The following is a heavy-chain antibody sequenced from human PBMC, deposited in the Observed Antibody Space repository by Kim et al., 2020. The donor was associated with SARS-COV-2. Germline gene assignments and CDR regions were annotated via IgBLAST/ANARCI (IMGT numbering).Heavy chain of an antibody. J-gene: IGHJ6*02. CDR2: ISDSGGST. CDR3: AKDSGAYCGSGSYYEYSYYYGMDV. CDR1: GFTFSSYA. V-gene: IGHV3-23*01. D-gene: IGHD3-10*01. Sequence: GGSLRLSCAASGFTFSSYAMSWVRQAPGKGLEWVSAISDSGGSTYYADSVKGRFTISRDNSKNTLYLQMNSLRAEDTAVYYCAKDSGAYCGSGSYYEYSYYYGMDVWGQGTTVTVSS.